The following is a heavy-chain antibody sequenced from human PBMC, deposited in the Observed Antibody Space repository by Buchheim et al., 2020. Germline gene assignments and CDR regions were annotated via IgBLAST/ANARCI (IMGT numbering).Heavy chain of an antibody. V-gene: IGHV3-74*01. CDR1: GFTFSSYW. CDR3: ARVGDLWFGSDDAFDI. CDR2: IIIDGIST. J-gene: IGHJ3*02. Sequence: EVQLVEPGGGLVQPGGSLRLSCAPSGFTFSSYWMHWVRQAPGKGLVWFSRIIIDGISTSNAASVKGRFTIPRDNPKTTLYLQMNSLRAEDTAVYYCARVGDLWFGSDDAFDIWGQGT. D-gene: IGHD3-10*01.